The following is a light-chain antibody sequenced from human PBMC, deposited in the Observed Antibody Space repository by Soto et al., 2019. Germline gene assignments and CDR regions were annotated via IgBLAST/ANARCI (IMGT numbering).Light chain of an antibody. Sequence: EIVMTQSPATLSVSPGERATLSCRASQSISSSLAWYQQKPGQAPRLLIYGAYTRATGIPTRFSGSGSGTEFTLTISTLQSEDFAVYYYQQYNNGPTYTFGQRTKLEIK. V-gene: IGKV3-15*01. CDR1: QSISSS. CDR3: QQYNNGPTYT. J-gene: IGKJ2*01. CDR2: GAY.